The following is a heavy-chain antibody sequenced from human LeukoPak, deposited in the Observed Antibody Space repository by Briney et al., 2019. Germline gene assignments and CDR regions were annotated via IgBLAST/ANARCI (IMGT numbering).Heavy chain of an antibody. J-gene: IGHJ6*02. CDR1: GGTFSSYA. D-gene: IGHD5-12*01. CDR3: ARDYVDIVATMDRRGNYYYYSMDV. Sequence: SVKVSCKASGGTFSSYAISWVRQAPGQGLEWMGRIIPILGIANYAQKFQGRVTITADKSTSTAYMELSSLRSEDTAVYYCARDYVDIVATMDRRGNYYYYSMDVWGQGTTVTVSS. V-gene: IGHV1-69*04. CDR2: IIPILGIA.